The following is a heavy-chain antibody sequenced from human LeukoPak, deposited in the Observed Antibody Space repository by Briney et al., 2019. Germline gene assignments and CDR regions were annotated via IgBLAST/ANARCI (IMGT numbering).Heavy chain of an antibody. D-gene: IGHD1-14*01. J-gene: IGHJ4*02. V-gene: IGHV4-59*01. Sequence: SETLSLTCTVSGGSISSYYWSWIRQPPGKGLEWIGYFYYSGSTNYNPSLKSRVTISVDTFKNQFSLKLSSVTAADTAVYYCAAVARTLVFDYWGQGTLVTVSS. CDR2: FYYSGST. CDR3: AAVARTLVFDY. CDR1: GGSISSYY.